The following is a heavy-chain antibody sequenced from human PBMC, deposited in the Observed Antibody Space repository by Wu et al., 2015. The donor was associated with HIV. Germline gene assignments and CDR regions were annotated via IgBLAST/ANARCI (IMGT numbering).Heavy chain of an antibody. D-gene: IGHD3-9*01. CDR2: MNPNSGNT. Sequence: QVQLVQSGAEVKKPGSSVKVSCKASGGTFSSYAINWVRQATGQGLEWMGWMNPNSGNTGYAQKFQGRVTMTRNTSISTAYMELSSLRSEDTAVYYCARDAQLRYFDWLRLQTAYWYFDLWGRGTLVTVSS. CDR1: GGTFSSYA. J-gene: IGHJ2*01. CDR3: ARDAQLRYFDWLRLQTAYWYFDL. V-gene: IGHV1-8*02.